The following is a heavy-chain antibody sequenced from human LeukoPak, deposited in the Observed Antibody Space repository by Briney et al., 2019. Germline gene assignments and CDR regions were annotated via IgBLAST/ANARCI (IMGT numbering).Heavy chain of an antibody. D-gene: IGHD3-16*01. CDR1: SASITATSYW. J-gene: IGHJ4*02. CDR3: ARQRGLGLWYFDY. CDR2: IFYTGDT. V-gene: IGHV4-39*01. Sequence: PSETLSLTCTVSSASITATSYWWGWIRQPPGKGLEWVGSIFYTGDTHYNPSLRSRVALSVDTSTNEFSLKLSSVTAADTAIYYCARQRGLGLWYFDYSGRGTLVTVSS.